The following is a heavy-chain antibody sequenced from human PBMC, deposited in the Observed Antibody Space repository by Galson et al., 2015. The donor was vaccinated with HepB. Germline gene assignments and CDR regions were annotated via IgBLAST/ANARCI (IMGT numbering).Heavy chain of an antibody. CDR1: GFTFSSYS. Sequence: SLRLSCAASGFTFSSYSMNWVRQAPGKGLEWVSSISNSSSYIYYADSVKGRFTISRDNAKNSLYLQMNSLRAEDTAVYYCARDPLSSSWYVPDYWGQGTLVTVSS. D-gene: IGHD6-13*01. J-gene: IGHJ4*02. CDR3: ARDPLSSSWYVPDY. CDR2: ISNSSSYI. V-gene: IGHV3-21*01.